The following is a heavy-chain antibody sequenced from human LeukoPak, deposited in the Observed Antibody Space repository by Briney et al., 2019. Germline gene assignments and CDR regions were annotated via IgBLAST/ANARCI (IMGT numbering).Heavy chain of an antibody. CDR3: ATLGGDMTTVGRDAFDI. V-gene: IGHV1-24*01. CDR2: FDPEDGDT. Sequence: LEASVTVSCKVSGYNIIDLSMHWVRQDPGKGLEWVGGFDPEDGDTIYAQKFQGRVTMTEDTSTDTAFMELSSLKSEDTAVYYCATLGGDMTTVGRDAFDIWGQGTMVTVSS. D-gene: IGHD4-23*01. J-gene: IGHJ3*02. CDR1: GYNIIDLS.